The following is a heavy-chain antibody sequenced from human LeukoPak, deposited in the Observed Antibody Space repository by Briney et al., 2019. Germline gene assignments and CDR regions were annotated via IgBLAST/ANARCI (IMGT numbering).Heavy chain of an antibody. Sequence: PGGSLRLSRATSGFTFSSYAMSWVRQAPGKGLEWVSAISGSGGSTYYADSVKGRFTISRDNSKNTLYLQMNSLRAEDTAVYYCAKHIVIVPAAFGYWGQGTLVTVSS. CDR3: AKHIVIVPAAFGY. CDR1: GFTFSSYA. CDR2: ISGSGGST. V-gene: IGHV3-23*01. J-gene: IGHJ4*02. D-gene: IGHD2-2*01.